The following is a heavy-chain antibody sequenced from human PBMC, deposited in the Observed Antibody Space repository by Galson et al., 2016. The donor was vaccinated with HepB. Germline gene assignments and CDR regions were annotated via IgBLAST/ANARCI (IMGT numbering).Heavy chain of an antibody. Sequence: SLRLSCAASGFTFSAYAMSWVRQAPGKGPQWVAGISGSGSATYPADSVKGRFTISRDNFKNTLYLQMNSLRVEDTAVYYCAKGLAERWLQLPSSGDYWGQGTLVTVSS. CDR3: AKGLAERWLQLPSSGDY. D-gene: IGHD5-24*01. CDR1: GFTFSAYA. CDR2: ISGSGSAT. J-gene: IGHJ4*02. V-gene: IGHV3-23*01.